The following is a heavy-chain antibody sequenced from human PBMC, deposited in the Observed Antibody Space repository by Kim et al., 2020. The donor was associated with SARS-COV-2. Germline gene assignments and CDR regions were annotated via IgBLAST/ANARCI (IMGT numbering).Heavy chain of an antibody. J-gene: IGHJ4*02. V-gene: IGHV1-2*02. D-gene: IGHD1-26*01. CDR2: IDPNSGDT. CDR3: ARRGRSSEGHDS. CDR1: GYTFTDYF. Sequence: ASVKVSCKASGYTFTDYFMHWVRQAPGQGLEWMGWIDPNSGDTNYAQKFQGRVTVTADTSTSTAYMELSSLISDDSAVYYCARRGRSSEGHDSWGQGTLVTVSS.